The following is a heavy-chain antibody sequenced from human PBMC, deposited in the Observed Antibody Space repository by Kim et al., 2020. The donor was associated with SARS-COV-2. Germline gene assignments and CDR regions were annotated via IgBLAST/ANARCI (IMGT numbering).Heavy chain of an antibody. V-gene: IGHV4-34*01. D-gene: IGHD6-6*01. CDR3: ARGASPLAARPGNWFDP. Sequence: LKSRVTISVDTSKNQFSLKLSSVTAADTAVYYCARGASPLAARPGNWFDPWGQGTLVTVSS. J-gene: IGHJ5*02.